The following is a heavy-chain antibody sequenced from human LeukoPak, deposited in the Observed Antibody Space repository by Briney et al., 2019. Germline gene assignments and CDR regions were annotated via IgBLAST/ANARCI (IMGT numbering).Heavy chain of an antibody. CDR1: GFSVSTNY. CDR3: ARDQGLLVVAGRFGY. CDR2: IYTDVGT. Sequence: GGSLRLSCAASGFSVSTNYMSWIRQAPGKGLEWVSVIYTDVGTDYAESVKGRFTISRDNSKSTLYLQMNSLRAEDTAVYYCARDQGLLVVAGRFGYWGQGTLVTVSS. V-gene: IGHV3-53*01. D-gene: IGHD6-19*01. J-gene: IGHJ4*02.